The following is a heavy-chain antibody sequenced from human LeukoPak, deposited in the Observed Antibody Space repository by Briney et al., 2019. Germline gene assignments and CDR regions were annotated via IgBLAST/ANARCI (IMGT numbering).Heavy chain of an antibody. CDR1: GFTVSSNY. CDR2: IYSGGST. J-gene: IGHJ6*02. V-gene: IGHV3-53*01. D-gene: IGHD5-24*01. Sequence: PGGSLRLSCAASGFTVSSNYMSWVRQAPGKGLEWVSVIYSGGSTHYADSVKGRFTISRDNSKNTLYLQMNSLRAEDTAVYYCARVGREMATGYYYYYGMDVWGQGTTVTVSS. CDR3: ARVGREMATGYYYYYGMDV.